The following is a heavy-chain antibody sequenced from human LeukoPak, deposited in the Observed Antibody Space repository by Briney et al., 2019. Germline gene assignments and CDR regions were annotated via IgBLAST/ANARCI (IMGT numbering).Heavy chain of an antibody. J-gene: IGHJ5*02. CDR1: GFTFSIYS. CDR3: AKSDWFDP. V-gene: IGHV3-74*01. CDR2: IKSDGSST. Sequence: GGSLRLSCAASGFTFSIYSMHWVRHAPGKGLVWVSRIKSDGSSTSYADPVKGRFTISRDNAKNTLYLQMDSLRVEDTAVYYCAKSDWFDPWGQGTLVTVSS.